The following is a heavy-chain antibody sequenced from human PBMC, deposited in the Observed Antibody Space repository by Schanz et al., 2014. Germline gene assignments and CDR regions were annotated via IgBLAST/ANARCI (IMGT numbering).Heavy chain of an antibody. CDR3: AKIERNED. CDR1: GFSFSDHA. Sequence: EVELVESGGDLVQPGGSLRLSCAASGFSFSDHAMDWVRQAPGKGLEWVSTIGTSGGTNYAESVKGRFTISRDNSKNTLYLQMNSLRAEDTAVYFCAKIERNEDWGQGTLVTVSS. CDR2: IGTSGGT. J-gene: IGHJ4*02. D-gene: IGHD1-1*01. V-gene: IGHV3-23*04.